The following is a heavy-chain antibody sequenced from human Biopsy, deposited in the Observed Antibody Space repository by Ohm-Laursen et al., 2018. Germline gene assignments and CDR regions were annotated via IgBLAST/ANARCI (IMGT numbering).Heavy chain of an antibody. J-gene: IGHJ6*02. CDR3: ARAGVGSDGTDSYYYGMDV. V-gene: IGHV1-46*01. D-gene: IGHD5-24*01. CDR2: ISPSGATT. Sequence: ASVKVSCKASGNTFATYHIHWVRQAPGQGLEWMGVISPSGATTSFSQKFQGRITMTRDTSTGTVYMDLNSLGSEDTAVYYCARAGVGSDGTDSYYYGMDVWGPGTSVTVSS. CDR1: GNTFATYH.